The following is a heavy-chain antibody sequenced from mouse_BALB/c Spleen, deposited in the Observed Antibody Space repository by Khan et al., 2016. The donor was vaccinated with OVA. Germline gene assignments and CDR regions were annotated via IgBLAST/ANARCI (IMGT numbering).Heavy chain of an antibody. CDR3: AGTGYGSLGY. D-gene: IGHD1-1*01. Sequence: EVQLQQSGPELVKPGASVKISCKASGYTFTDYNMDWVKQSHGESLEWIGDINPNNDDTFYNQKFKGKATLTVDKSSSTAFMELRSLTSEDSAVYFCAGTGYGSLGYWCQGTALTVSS. V-gene: IGHV1-18*01. J-gene: IGHJ2*01. CDR1: GYTFTDYN. CDR2: INPNNDDT.